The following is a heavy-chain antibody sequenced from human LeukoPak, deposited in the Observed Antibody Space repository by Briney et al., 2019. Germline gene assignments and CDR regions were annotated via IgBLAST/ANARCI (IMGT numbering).Heavy chain of an antibody. Sequence: PGGSLRLSCVVSGFPFSSYAMSWVRQAPGKGLEWVSAISGSGGSTYYADSVKGRFTISRDNSKNTLYLQMNSLRAEDTAVYYCAKGNAIDYFDYWGQGTLVTVSS. CDR3: AKGNAIDYFDY. CDR1: GFPFSSYA. CDR2: ISGSGGST. V-gene: IGHV3-23*01. J-gene: IGHJ4*02.